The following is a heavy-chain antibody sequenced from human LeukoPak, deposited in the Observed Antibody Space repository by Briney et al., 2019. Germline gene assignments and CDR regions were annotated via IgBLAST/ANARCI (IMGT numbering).Heavy chain of an antibody. CDR1: GFTFSSYA. D-gene: IGHD2-15*01. Sequence: GGSLRLSYAASGFTFSSYAMHWVRQAPGKGLEWVAVISYDGSNKYYADSVKGRFTISRDNSKNTLYLQMNSLRAEDTAVYYCARDVGVVVVVAATAPDYWGQGTLVTVSS. CDR2: ISYDGSNK. J-gene: IGHJ4*02. CDR3: ARDVGVVVVVAATAPDY. V-gene: IGHV3-30-3*01.